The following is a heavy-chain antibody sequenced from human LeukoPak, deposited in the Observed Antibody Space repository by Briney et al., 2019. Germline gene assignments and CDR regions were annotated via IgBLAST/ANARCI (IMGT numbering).Heavy chain of an antibody. CDR1: DASISSSSFY. D-gene: IGHD2-8*01. V-gene: IGHV4-39*07. CDR2: VYYSGST. J-gene: IGHJ6*03. CDR3: ARDRTSYMDV. Sequence: SETLSLTCTVADASISSSSFYWDWIRQPPGKGLEWIGSVYYSGSTYYNPSLRSRVTISIDTSENQFSLKLSSVTAADTAVYYCARDRTSYMDVWGRGTTVTVSS.